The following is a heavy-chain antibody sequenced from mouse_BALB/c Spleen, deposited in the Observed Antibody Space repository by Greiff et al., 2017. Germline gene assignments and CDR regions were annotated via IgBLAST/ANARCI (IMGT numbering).Heavy chain of an antibody. CDR2: INPGSGGT. J-gene: IGHJ1*01. V-gene: IGHV1-54*01. Sequence: QVQLQQSGAELVRPGTSVKVSCKASGYAFTNYLIEWVKQRPGQGLEWIGVINPGSGGTNYNEKFKGKATLTADKSSSTAYMQLSSLTSDDSAVYFCARSFYYYGSSYFDVWGAGTTVTVSS. CDR1: GYAFTNYL. CDR3: ARSFYYYGSSYFDV. D-gene: IGHD1-1*01.